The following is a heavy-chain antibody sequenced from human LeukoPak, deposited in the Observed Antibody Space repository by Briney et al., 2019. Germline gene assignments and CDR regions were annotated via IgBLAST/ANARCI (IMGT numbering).Heavy chain of an antibody. D-gene: IGHD3-16*02. V-gene: IGHV3-23*01. CDR2: ISGSGGST. CDR1: GFTFSSYA. CDR3: AKVRTFGGVIVK. Sequence: HPGGSLRLSCAASGFTFSSYAMSWVRQAPGKGLEWVSAISGSGGSTYYADPVKGRFTISRDNSKNTLYLQMNSLRAEDTAVYYCAKVRTFGGVIVKWGQGTLVTVSS. J-gene: IGHJ4*02.